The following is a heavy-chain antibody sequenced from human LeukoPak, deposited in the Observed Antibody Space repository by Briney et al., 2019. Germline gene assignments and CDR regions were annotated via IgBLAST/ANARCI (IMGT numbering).Heavy chain of an antibody. CDR2: IYTSGST. CDR1: GGSISSYY. D-gene: IGHD1-7*01. V-gene: IGHV4-4*07. J-gene: IGHJ3*02. CDR3: ARILPRITGTTRGLNAFDI. Sequence: PSETLSLTCTVSGGSISSYYWSWIRQPAGKGLEWIGRIYTSGSTNYNPSLKSRVTMSVDTSKNQFSLKLSSVTAADTAVYYCARILPRITGTTRGLNAFDIWGQGTMVTVSS.